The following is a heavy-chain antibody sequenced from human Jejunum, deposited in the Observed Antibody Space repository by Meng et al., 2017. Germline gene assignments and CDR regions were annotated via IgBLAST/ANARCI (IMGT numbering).Heavy chain of an antibody. D-gene: IGHD4-11*01. CDR2: IYYSGST. J-gene: IGHJ4*02. Sequence: QVLLQESGPGLVKPSQTLSLTCTVSGGSISSGDYYWSWIRQPPGKGLEWIGYIYYSGSTYYNPSLKSRVTISVDTSKDQFSLKLSSVTAADTAVYYCARDRTTGRYFNYWGQGTLVTVSS. CDR3: ARDRTTGRYFNY. V-gene: IGHV4-30-4*01. CDR1: GGSISSGDYY.